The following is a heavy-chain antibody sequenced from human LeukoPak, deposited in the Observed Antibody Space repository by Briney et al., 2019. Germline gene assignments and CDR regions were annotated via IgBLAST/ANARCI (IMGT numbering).Heavy chain of an antibody. D-gene: IGHD3-10*01. CDR3: ARAAYYYGSGSYPYNWFDP. CDR2: ISSSGSTI. V-gene: IGHV3-11*01. CDR1: GFTFSDYY. J-gene: IGHJ5*02. Sequence: GGSLRLSCAASGFTFSDYYMSWIRQAPGKGLEWVSYISSSGSTIYYADSVKGRFTISRDNAKNSLYLQMNSLRAEDTAVYYCARAAYYYGSGSYPYNWFDPWGQGTLVTVSS.